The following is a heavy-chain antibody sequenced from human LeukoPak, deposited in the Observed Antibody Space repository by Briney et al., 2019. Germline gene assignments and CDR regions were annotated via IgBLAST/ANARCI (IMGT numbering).Heavy chain of an antibody. D-gene: IGHD1-26*01. CDR2: IKQDASEE. CDR1: GFTFNRNA. V-gene: IGHV3-7*01. Sequence: PGGSLRLSCAASGFTFNRNAISWVRQAPGKGLEWVANIKQDASEEYYVDSVKGRFTISRDNAKNSLYLQMNSLRAEDTAVYYCVRDRGRASVDYWGQGTLVTVSS. CDR3: VRDRGRASVDY. J-gene: IGHJ4*02.